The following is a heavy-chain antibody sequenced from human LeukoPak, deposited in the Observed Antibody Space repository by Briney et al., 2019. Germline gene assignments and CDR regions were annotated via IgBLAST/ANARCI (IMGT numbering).Heavy chain of an antibody. CDR1: GGSISSGSYY. CDR2: IYTSGST. D-gene: IGHD2-15*01. J-gene: IGHJ6*03. Sequence: SETLSLTCTVSGGSISSGSYYWSWIRQPAGKGLEWIGRIYTSGSTNYNPSLKSRVTISVDTSKNQFSLKLSSVTAADTAVYYCARDRLDIVVFPPSKQRRYMDVWGKGTTVTVSS. V-gene: IGHV4-61*02. CDR3: ARDRLDIVVFPPSKQRRYMDV.